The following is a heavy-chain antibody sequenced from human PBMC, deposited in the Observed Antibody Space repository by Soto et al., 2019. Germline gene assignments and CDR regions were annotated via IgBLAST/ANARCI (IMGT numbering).Heavy chain of an antibody. D-gene: IGHD4-17*01. CDR1: GFTFGDYA. CDR3: TRDHYGEPDAFDI. J-gene: IGHJ3*02. V-gene: IGHV3-49*03. Sequence: GGSLRLSCTASGFTFGDYAMSWFRQAPGKGLEWVGFIRSKAYGGTTEYAASVKGRFTISRDDSKSIAYLQMNSLKTEDTAVYYCTRDHYGEPDAFDIWGQGTMVTVSS. CDR2: IRSKAYGGTT.